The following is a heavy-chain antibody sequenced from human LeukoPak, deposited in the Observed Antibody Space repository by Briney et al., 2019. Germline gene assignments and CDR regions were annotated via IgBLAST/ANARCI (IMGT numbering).Heavy chain of an antibody. Sequence: SETLSLTCTVSGGSTSSYYWTWIRQPPGTGLEWIGYIYYSGSTNYNPSLKRRVTISVDTSKNQFSLKLTSVTAAYTAVYYCARGRLWFGGLSFDIWGQGTMVTVSS. CDR2: IYYSGST. D-gene: IGHD3-10*01. CDR1: GGSTSSYY. V-gene: IGHV4-59*01. J-gene: IGHJ3*02. CDR3: ARGRLWFGGLSFDI.